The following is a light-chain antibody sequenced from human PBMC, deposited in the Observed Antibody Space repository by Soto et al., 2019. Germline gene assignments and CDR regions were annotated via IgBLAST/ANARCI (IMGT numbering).Light chain of an antibody. CDR2: EVN. J-gene: IGLJ1*01. CDR3: SSYAGSSNV. CDR1: SSDVGGYNY. Sequence: QSALTQPPSASGSPGQSVAISCTRTSSDVGGYNYVSWYQQHPGKAPKLMIYEVNKRPSGVPDRFSGSKSGNTASLTVSGLQAEDEADYYCSSYAGSSNVLGTGTKVTVL. V-gene: IGLV2-8*01.